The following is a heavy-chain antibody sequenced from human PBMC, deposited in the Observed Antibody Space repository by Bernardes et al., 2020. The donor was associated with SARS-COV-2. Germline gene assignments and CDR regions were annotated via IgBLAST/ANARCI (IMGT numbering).Heavy chain of an antibody. V-gene: IGHV2-70*11. Sequence: GPTLVKPTQTLTLTCTFSGFSLSTSGMCVSWIRQPPGKALEWLARIDWDDDKYYSTSLKTRLTISKDTSKNQVVLTMTNMDPVDTATYYCARAHYDFWSGYYGGENWFDPWGQGTLVTVSS. CDR2: IDWDDDK. D-gene: IGHD3-3*01. J-gene: IGHJ5*02. CDR1: GFSLSTSGMC. CDR3: ARAHYDFWSGYYGGENWFDP.